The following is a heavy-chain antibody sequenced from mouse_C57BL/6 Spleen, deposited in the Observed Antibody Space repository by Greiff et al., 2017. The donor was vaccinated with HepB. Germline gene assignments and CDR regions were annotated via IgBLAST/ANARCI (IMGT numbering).Heavy chain of an antibody. CDR2: IDPENGDT. Sequence: EVQLQQSGAELVRPGASVKLSCTASGFNIKDDYMHWVKQRPEQGLEWIGWIDPENGDTEYASKFQGKATITADTSSNTAYLQLSSLTSEDTAVYYCTLITTVVGYAMYYWGQGTSVPVSA. CDR3: TLITTVVGYAMYY. J-gene: IGHJ4*01. D-gene: IGHD1-1*01. V-gene: IGHV14-4*01. CDR1: GFNIKDDY.